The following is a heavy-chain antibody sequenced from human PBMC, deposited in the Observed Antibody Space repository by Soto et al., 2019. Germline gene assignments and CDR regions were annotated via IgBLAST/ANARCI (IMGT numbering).Heavy chain of an antibody. J-gene: IGHJ4*02. V-gene: IGHV4-4*02. D-gene: IGHD1-7*01. CDR3: ASRDPGTSVDY. Sequence: SETLSLTCAVSGDSFTSNNWWTWVRQPPGQGLEWIGEIYRTGSTNYNPSLKSRVTISLDKSENQFSLKVTSLTAADTAVYYCASRDPGTSVDYWGQGTLVTVSS. CDR1: GDSFTSNNW. CDR2: IYRTGST.